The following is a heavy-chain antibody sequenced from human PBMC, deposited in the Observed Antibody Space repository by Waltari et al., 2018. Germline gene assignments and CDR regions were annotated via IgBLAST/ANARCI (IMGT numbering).Heavy chain of an antibody. D-gene: IGHD2-15*01. CDR3: VRHARTTSGGKHFDH. J-gene: IGHJ4*02. CDR1: GDSISSSSYY. V-gene: IGHV4-39*01. CDR2: MYYSGST. Sequence: QLQLQESGPGLVKASETLSLTCTVSGDSISSSSYYWGWVRQPPGKGLEWIGNMYYSGSTYSIPSLKSRVTISGDTSKSQFSLKLSSVTAADTSVYYCVRHARTTSGGKHFDHWGQGMLVTVSP.